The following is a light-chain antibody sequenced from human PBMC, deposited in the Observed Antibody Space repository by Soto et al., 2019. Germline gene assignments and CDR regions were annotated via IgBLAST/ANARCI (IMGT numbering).Light chain of an antibody. CDR2: EVN. CDR3: LSYTSANTRV. V-gene: IGLV2-14*01. J-gene: IGLJ3*02. Sequence: QSALTQPASVSASPGQSITISCTGTSSDVGGYKFVSWYQHHPGKAPKLMIYEVNNRPSGVSNRSSGSKSGNTASLTISGLQPEDEADYYCLSYTSANTRVFGGGTKVTVL. CDR1: SSDVGGYKF.